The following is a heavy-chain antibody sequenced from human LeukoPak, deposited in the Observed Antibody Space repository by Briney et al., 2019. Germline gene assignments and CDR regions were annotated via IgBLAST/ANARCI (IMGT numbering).Heavy chain of an antibody. CDR1: GGTFSSYA. D-gene: IGHD7-27*01. CDR3: ARDSDLTGDYGGAFEI. Sequence: GASVKVSCKASGGTFSSYAISWVRQAPGQGLEWMGGIIPIFGTANYAQKFQGRVTITADESTSTAYMELSSLRSEDTAVYYCARDSDLTGDYGGAFEIWGQGTMVTVSS. V-gene: IGHV1-69*13. CDR2: IIPIFGTA. J-gene: IGHJ3*02.